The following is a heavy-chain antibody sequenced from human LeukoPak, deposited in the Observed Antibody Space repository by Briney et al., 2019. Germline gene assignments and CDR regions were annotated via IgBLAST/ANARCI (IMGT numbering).Heavy chain of an antibody. D-gene: IGHD3/OR15-3a*01. V-gene: IGHV3-23*01. CDR3: AKEGMMFPSAS. CDR1: GFTFSSYA. J-gene: IGHJ5*02. CDR2: ISGGGGTP. Sequence: PGGSLRLSCAASGFTFSSYAMSWVRQAPGKGLEWVSVISGGGGTPYYADSVKGRFTISRDNSKNTLYLQMNSLRAEDTAVYYCAKEGMMFPSASWGQGTLVTVSS.